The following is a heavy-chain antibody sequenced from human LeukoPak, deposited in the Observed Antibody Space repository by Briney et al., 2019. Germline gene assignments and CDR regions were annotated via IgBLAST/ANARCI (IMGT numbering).Heavy chain of an antibody. Sequence: SETLSLTCAVYGGSFSGYYWSWIRQPPGKRLEWIGEINHSGSTNYNPSLKSRVTISVDTSKNQFSLKLSSVTAADTAVYYCARVSNYYGMDVWGQGTTVTVSS. V-gene: IGHV4-34*01. CDR2: INHSGST. CDR1: GGSFSGYY. J-gene: IGHJ6*02. CDR3: ARVSNYYGMDV.